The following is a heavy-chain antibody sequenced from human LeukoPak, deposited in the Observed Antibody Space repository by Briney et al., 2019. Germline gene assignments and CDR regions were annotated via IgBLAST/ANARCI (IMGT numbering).Heavy chain of an antibody. V-gene: IGHV1-18*01. J-gene: IGHJ4*02. CDR2: ISAYNGNT. D-gene: IGHD1-26*01. Sequence: GASVKVSCKASGYTFTSYGISWVRQAPGQGLEWMGWISAYNGNTNYAQKLQGRVTMTTDTSTSTAYMELRRLRSDDTAVYYCARVNFPGSYSPGGAFDYWGQGTLVTVSS. CDR1: GYTFTSYG. CDR3: ARVNFPGSYSPGGAFDY.